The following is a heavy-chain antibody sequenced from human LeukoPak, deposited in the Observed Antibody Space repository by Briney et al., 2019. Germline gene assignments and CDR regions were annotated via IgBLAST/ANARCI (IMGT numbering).Heavy chain of an antibody. CDR2: ISSSSYR. CDR3: ARDNGPHSSYGMDV. Sequence: PGGSLRLSCAASGFTFSDYYMSWIRQAPGKGLEWVSYISSSSYRSHADSVKGRFTISRDNAKNSLYLQMNSLRAEDTAVYYCARDNGPHSSYGMDVWGQGTTVTVSS. J-gene: IGHJ6*02. V-gene: IGHV3-11*05. D-gene: IGHD2-15*01. CDR1: GFTFSDYY.